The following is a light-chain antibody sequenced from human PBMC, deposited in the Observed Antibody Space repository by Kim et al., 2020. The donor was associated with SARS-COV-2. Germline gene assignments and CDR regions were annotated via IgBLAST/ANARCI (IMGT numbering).Light chain of an antibody. CDR2: AAS. CDR1: QDISSY. Sequence: ASVGDRVTITGRASQDISSYLAWYQQKPGKAPKLLIYAASTLQGGVPSRFTGSGSATEFTLTISSLQPEDFATYYCQQLNGYPRTFGQGTKVDIK. CDR3: QQLNGYPRT. V-gene: IGKV1-9*01. J-gene: IGKJ1*01.